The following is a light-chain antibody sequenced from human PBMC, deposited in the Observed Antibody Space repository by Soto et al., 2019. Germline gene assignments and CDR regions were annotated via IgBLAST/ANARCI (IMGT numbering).Light chain of an antibody. J-gene: IGKJ3*01. Sequence: DIQMTQSPSSLSASVGDRVTITCRASQSISSYLNWYQQKPGKAPKLLIYAASSLQSGVPSRFSGRGSGTDFTLTISRLQPEDFATYYCQQRYSTPRVTFGPGTKVDIK. CDR2: AAS. CDR1: QSISSY. CDR3: QQRYSTPRVT. V-gene: IGKV1-39*01.